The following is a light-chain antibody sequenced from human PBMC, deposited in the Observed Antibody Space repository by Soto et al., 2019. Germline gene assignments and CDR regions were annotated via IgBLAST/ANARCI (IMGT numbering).Light chain of an antibody. Sequence: DIVLTHSPGTLALSPWERATLSLRASQDVLNNYLAWFQQKPGQAPRLLISGISTRATGIPDRFSGSGSGTEFTLTISSLQSEDFAVYYCQQYNNWPITFGQGTRLEL. CDR3: QQYNNWPIT. V-gene: IGKV3D-15*01. CDR2: GIS. J-gene: IGKJ5*01. CDR1: QDVLNN.